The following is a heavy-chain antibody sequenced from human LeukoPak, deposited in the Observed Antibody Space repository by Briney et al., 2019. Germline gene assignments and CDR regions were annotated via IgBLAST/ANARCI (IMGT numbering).Heavy chain of an antibody. CDR1: GYTFTSYY. Sequence: ASVKVSCKASGYTFTSYYMHWVRQAPGQGLEWMGWMNPNSGNTGYAQKFQGRVTMTRNTSISTAYMELSSLRSEDTAVYYCARVEIVGFWSLSKYYYYGMDVWGQGTTVTVSS. J-gene: IGHJ6*02. CDR2: MNPNSGNT. V-gene: IGHV1-8*02. D-gene: IGHD3-22*01. CDR3: ARVEIVGFWSLSKYYYYGMDV.